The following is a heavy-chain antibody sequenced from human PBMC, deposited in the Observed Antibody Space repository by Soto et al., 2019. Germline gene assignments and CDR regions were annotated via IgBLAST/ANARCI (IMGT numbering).Heavy chain of an antibody. D-gene: IGHD3-10*01. CDR1: GGSFSGYY. V-gene: IGHV4-34*01. CDR2: INHSGST. CDR3: ARGRANYYGSGSYYMA. J-gene: IGHJ5*02. Sequence: SETLSLTCAVYGGSFSGYYWSWIRQPPGKGLEWIGEINHSGSTNYNPSLKSRVTISVDTSKNQFSLKLSSVTAADTAVYYCARGRANYYGSGSYYMAWGQGTMVTVYS.